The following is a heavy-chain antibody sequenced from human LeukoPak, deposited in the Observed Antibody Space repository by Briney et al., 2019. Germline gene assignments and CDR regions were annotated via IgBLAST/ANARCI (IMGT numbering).Heavy chain of an antibody. V-gene: IGHV3-30*02. CDR3: AKDVLDGSYFDY. Sequence: PGGSLRLSCAASGFTFSSYGMHWVRQAPGKGLEWVAVIWYDGSNKYYADSVKGRFTISRDNSKNTLYLQMNSLRAEDTAVYYCAKDVLDGSYFDYWGQGTLVTVSS. D-gene: IGHD1-26*01. CDR1: GFTFSSYG. J-gene: IGHJ4*02. CDR2: IWYDGSNK.